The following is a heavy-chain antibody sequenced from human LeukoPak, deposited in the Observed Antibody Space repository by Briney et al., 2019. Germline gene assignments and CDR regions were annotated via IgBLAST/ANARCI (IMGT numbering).Heavy chain of an antibody. D-gene: IGHD3-10*01. Sequence: PGGSLRLSCTASGFTFGDYAMSWFRQAPGKGLEWVAFIRYDGSNKYYADSVKGRFTISRDNSKNTLYLQMNSLRAEDTAVYYCAKDLERITMVRGVNYWGQGTLVTVSS. CDR2: IRYDGSNK. V-gene: IGHV3-30*02. CDR1: GFTFGDYA. J-gene: IGHJ4*02. CDR3: AKDLERITMVRGVNY.